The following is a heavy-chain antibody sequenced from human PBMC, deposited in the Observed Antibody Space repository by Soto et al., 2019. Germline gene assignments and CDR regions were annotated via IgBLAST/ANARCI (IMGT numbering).Heavy chain of an antibody. D-gene: IGHD5-18*01. V-gene: IGHV4-31*03. CDR3: ARTSTAMVRGVLYFDY. Sequence: QVQLQESGPGLVKPSQTLSLTCTVSGGSISSGGYYWSWIRQHPGKGLEWIGYIYYSGSTYYNPSLESRGTISVDTSKNQFSLKLSSVTAADTAVYYCARTSTAMVRGVLYFDYWGQGTLVTVSS. CDR1: GGSISSGGYY. J-gene: IGHJ4*02. CDR2: IYYSGST.